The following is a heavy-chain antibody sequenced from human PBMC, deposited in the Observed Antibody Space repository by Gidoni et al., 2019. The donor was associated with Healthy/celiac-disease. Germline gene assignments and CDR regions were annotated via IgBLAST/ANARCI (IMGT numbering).Heavy chain of an antibody. CDR1: GGSFSGYY. V-gene: IGHV4-34*01. J-gene: IGHJ4*02. Sequence: QVQLQQWGAGLLKPSEPLSLTCAVYGGSFSGYYWSWIRQPPGKGLEWIGESNHSGSNNYNPALKSRVTISVDTSKNQFSLKLSSVTAADTAVYYCARGRGYLPYWGQGTLVTVSS. D-gene: IGHD5-18*01. CDR3: ARGRGYLPY. CDR2: SNHSGSN.